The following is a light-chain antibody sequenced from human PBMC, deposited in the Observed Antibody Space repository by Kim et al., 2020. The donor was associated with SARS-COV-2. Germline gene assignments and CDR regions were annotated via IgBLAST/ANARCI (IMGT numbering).Light chain of an antibody. CDR3: QQYSSYST. CDR2: KAS. V-gene: IGKV1-5*03. CDR1: QSISDW. Sequence: DIQMTQSPSTLSASVGDRVTITCRASQSISDWLAWYQKKPGKAPKLLIYKASSLESEVPSRFSGSGFGTEFTLTISSLQPDDFATYYCQQYSSYSTFGQGTKVDIK. J-gene: IGKJ1*01.